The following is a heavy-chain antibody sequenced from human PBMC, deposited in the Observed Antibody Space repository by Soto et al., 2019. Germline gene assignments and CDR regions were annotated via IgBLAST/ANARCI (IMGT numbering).Heavy chain of an antibody. CDR1: GGTFGNSA. CDR3: SRDKDRQQIGGNYYSGMDV. D-gene: IGHD1-26*01. Sequence: QVQLVQSGAEVKKPGSSVTVSCKASGGTFGNSAISWVRQAPGHGLEWMGGIMPIFPTPDYAQKFQGRVTITADESTSTAYMELTSLRSEDTAVYYWSRDKDRQQIGGNYYSGMDVWGQGTTVTV. V-gene: IGHV1-69*12. CDR2: IMPIFPTP. J-gene: IGHJ6*02.